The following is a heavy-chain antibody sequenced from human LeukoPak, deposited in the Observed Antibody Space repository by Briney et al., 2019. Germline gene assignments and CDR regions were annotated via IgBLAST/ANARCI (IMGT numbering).Heavy chain of an antibody. Sequence: GGSLRLSCAASGFTFSSYGMHWVRQAPGKGLEWVAFTQYDGSYKHYADSVKGRFTVSRDNSMNTLYLQMNSLRAGDTAVYYCAKYRSYYGSGIDYWGQGTLVTVSS. CDR3: AKYRSYYGSGIDY. CDR2: TQYDGSYK. J-gene: IGHJ4*02. D-gene: IGHD3-10*01. CDR1: GFTFSSYG. V-gene: IGHV3-30*02.